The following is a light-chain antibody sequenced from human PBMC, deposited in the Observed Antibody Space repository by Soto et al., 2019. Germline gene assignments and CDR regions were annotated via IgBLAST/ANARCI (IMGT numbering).Light chain of an antibody. J-gene: IGKJ1*01. V-gene: IGKV1-39*01. Sequence: DIQMTQSPSSLSASVGDRVTITCRASQSISSYLNWYQQKPGKAPKLLIYGASSLQSGVPSRFSGSGSGTDFTLTISSLQPEEFATYYCQQSYSTPQTFGQGTKVEIK. CDR3: QQSYSTPQT. CDR2: GAS. CDR1: QSISSY.